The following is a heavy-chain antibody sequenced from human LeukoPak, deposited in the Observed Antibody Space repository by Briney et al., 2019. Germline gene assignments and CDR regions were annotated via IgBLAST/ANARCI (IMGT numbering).Heavy chain of an antibody. D-gene: IGHD2-2*02. CDR3: ARGEYCSSSSCYKSAFDI. CDR2: IYYSGTT. V-gene: IGHV4-59*01. CDR1: GGSISSYY. J-gene: IGHJ3*02. Sequence: SETLSLTCTVSGGSISSYYWSWIRQPPGKGLEWIGYIYYSGTTRYNSSLKSRVTISVDTSKNQFSLKLSSVTAADTAVDYCARGEYCSSSSCYKSAFDIWGQGTMVTVSS.